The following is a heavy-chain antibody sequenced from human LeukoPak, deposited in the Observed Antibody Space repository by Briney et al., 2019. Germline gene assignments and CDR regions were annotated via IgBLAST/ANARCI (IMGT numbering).Heavy chain of an antibody. V-gene: IGHV3-13*01. CDR1: GFPFRSYD. CDR2: IGTGDDT. J-gene: IGHJ3*02. Sequence: PGGSLRLSCAASGFPFRSYDMHWVRQPTGKGLEWVSAIGTGDDTYYPDSVKGRFTVVRENAKNTVYLQLSSLRAGDTAMYYCARRSAAAGVDGFDIWGQGTMVIVSS. CDR3: ARRSAAAGVDGFDI. D-gene: IGHD6-13*01.